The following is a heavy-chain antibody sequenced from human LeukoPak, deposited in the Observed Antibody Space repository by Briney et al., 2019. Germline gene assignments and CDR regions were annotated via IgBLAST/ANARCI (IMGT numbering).Heavy chain of an antibody. D-gene: IGHD4-17*01. V-gene: IGHV3-23*01. CDR3: AKGHSDYGTGFDQ. CDR1: GFTLHSYV. CDR2: ISGRGDNT. J-gene: IGHJ4*02. Sequence: GGSLRLSCSASGFTLHSYVMHWLRQPPGKGLECVTVISGRGDNTYYADSVKGRFTISRDNSKNTLFLQMNSLRAEDTAVYYCAKGHSDYGTGFDQWGQGTLVTVSS.